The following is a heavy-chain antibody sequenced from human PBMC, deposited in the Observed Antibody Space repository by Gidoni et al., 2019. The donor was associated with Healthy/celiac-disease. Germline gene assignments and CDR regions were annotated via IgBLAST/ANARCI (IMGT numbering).Heavy chain of an antibody. CDR3: AKDFPYYGSGGYYNTKNAFDI. J-gene: IGHJ3*02. D-gene: IGHD3-10*01. V-gene: IGHV3-23*01. Sequence: EVQLLESGGGLVQPGGSLRLSCAASGFTFSSYAMSWVRQAPGKGLEWVSAISGSGGSTYYADSVKGRFTISRDNSKNTLYLQMNSLRAEDTAVYYCAKDFPYYGSGGYYNTKNAFDIWGQGTMVTVSS. CDR2: ISGSGGST. CDR1: GFTFSSYA.